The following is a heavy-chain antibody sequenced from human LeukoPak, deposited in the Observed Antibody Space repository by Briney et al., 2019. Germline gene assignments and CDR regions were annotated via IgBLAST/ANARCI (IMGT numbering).Heavy chain of an antibody. D-gene: IGHD3-22*01. J-gene: IGHJ4*02. CDR2: IRSKAYGGTT. CDR1: GFTFGDYA. Sequence: GGSLRLSCTASGFTFGDYAMSWVRQAPGRGLEWVGFIRSKAYGGTTEYAASVKGRFTISRDDSKSIAYLQMNSLKTEDTAVYYCTRVFPYYYDSSGYYYWGQGTLVTVSS. CDR3: TRVFPYYYDSSGYYY. V-gene: IGHV3-49*04.